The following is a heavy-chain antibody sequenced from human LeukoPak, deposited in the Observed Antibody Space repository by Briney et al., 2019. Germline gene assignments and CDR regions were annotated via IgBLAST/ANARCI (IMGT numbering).Heavy chain of an antibody. CDR2: TYYGGST. V-gene: IGHV4-59*01. Sequence: SETLSLTCTVSGGSISGYSWSWIRQPPGEGLEWIAYTYYGGSTEYNSTLRSRVTILVDASKNQFSLRLTSVTTADTAVYYCARGGPAPRRDSVSYLYWGQGILVTVSS. CDR1: GGSISGYS. D-gene: IGHD3-22*01. CDR3: ARGGPAPRRDSVSYLY. J-gene: IGHJ4*02.